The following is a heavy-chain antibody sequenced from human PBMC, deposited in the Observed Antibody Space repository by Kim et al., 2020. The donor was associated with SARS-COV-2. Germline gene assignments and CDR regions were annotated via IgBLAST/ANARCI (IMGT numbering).Heavy chain of an antibody. CDR1: GGTFSSYA. V-gene: IGHV1-69*13. CDR2: IIPIFGTA. D-gene: IGHD1-1*01. CDR3: ARLNPILDGQPVERDWFDP. J-gene: IGHJ5*02. Sequence: SVKVSCKASGGTFSSYAISWVRQAPGQGLEWMGGIIPIFGTANYAQKFQGRVTITADESTSTAYMELSSLRSEDTAVYYCARLNPILDGQPVERDWFDPWGQGTLVTVSS.